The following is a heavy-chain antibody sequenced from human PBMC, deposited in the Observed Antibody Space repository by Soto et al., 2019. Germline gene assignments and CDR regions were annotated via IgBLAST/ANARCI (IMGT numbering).Heavy chain of an antibody. D-gene: IGHD5-18*01. Sequence: GGSLRLSCAASGFTFSGHNMNWVRQAPGKGLEWVSSISSSSSYIYYADSVKGRFIISRDNAKNSLYLQMNSLRAEDTAVYYCARDQPGYSYGYGLGYWGQGTLVTVSS. J-gene: IGHJ4*02. CDR3: ARDQPGYSYGYGLGY. CDR1: GFTFSGHN. CDR2: ISSSSSYI. V-gene: IGHV3-21*01.